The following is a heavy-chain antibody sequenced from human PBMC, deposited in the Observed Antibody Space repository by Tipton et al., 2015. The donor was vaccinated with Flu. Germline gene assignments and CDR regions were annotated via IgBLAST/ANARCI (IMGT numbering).Heavy chain of an antibody. D-gene: IGHD6-19*01. V-gene: IGHV3-74*01. J-gene: IGHJ4*02. Sequence: SLRLSCAASGFTFSGHWMHWVRQAPGKGLVWVSHSNYDGSTTHYADSVKGRFTISRDNAKSTLYLQMNSLRAEDAAVYYCVRTLGGAGAFWGRGTLITVSS. CDR3: VRTLGGAGAF. CDR1: GFTFSGHW. CDR2: SNYDGSTT.